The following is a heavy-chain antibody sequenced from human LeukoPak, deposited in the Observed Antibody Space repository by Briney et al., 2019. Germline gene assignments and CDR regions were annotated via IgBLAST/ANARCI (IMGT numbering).Heavy chain of an antibody. D-gene: IGHD6-19*01. J-gene: IGHJ4*02. V-gene: IGHV4-30-2*02. Sequence: PSQTLSLTCGVSGASVSSIGYSWRWIRQPPGRGLEWIGYIYQSGSTNYNPSLKSRVTISIDTSKNQFSLKLSSVTAADTAVYYCGAESERWLVRSWGQGTLATVSS. CDR2: IYQSGST. CDR1: GASVSSIGYS. CDR3: GAESERWLVRS.